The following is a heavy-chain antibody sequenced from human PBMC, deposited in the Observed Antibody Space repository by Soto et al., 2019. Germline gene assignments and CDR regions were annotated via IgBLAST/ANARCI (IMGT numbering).Heavy chain of an antibody. Sequence: SETLSLTCTVSGGSISSGDYYWSWIRQHPGNGLEWIGDIYNSGNTYYNPSLKSRVIISVDTSKNQFSLKLSSVTAADTAVYYCARHRRDLRGGRTSYYFDYWGQGTLVTVSS. CDR3: ARHRRDLRGGRTSYYFDY. D-gene: IGHD2-15*01. V-gene: IGHV4-31*03. CDR1: GGSISSGDYY. CDR2: IYNSGNT. J-gene: IGHJ4*02.